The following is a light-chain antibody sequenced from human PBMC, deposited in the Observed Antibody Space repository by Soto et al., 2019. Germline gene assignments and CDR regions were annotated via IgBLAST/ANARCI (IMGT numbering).Light chain of an antibody. V-gene: IGLV1-44*01. CDR1: SSNIGSNS. CDR2: NNN. Sequence: QSVLTQPPSESGTPGQRVTISCSGSSSNIGSNSVSWFQRLPGTAPKLLISNNNQRPSGVPDRFSGSKSGTSGSLAISGLQSEDEADYFCAAWDASLNAWVFGGGTKLTVL. CDR3: AAWDASLNAWV. J-gene: IGLJ3*02.